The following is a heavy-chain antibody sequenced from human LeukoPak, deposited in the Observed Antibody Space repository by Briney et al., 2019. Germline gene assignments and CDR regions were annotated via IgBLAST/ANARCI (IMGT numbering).Heavy chain of an antibody. CDR2: ISYDGSNK. D-gene: IGHD3-3*01. CDR3: ARDVYYDFWSGYYTGWFDP. CDR1: GFPFSDYG. Sequence: GGSLRLSCAASGFPFSDYGMHWVRQAPGKGLEWVAVISYDGSNKYYADSVKGRFTISRDNSKNTLYLQMNSLRAEDTAVYYCARDVYYDFWSGYYTGWFDPWAREPWSPSPQ. J-gene: IGHJ5*02. V-gene: IGHV3-30*19.